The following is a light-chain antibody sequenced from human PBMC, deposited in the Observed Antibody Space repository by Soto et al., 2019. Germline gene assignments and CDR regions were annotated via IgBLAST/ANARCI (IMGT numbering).Light chain of an antibody. CDR3: AAWDDSLNGYV. CDR1: SSNIGSNT. Sequence: QSVLTQPPSASETPGQRVTISCSGSSSNIGSNTVNWYQQLPGTAPKLLIYSNNQRPSGVPDRFSGSKSGTSASLAISGLQSEDEADYYCAAWDDSLNGYVFGTGNKV. CDR2: SNN. V-gene: IGLV1-44*01. J-gene: IGLJ1*01.